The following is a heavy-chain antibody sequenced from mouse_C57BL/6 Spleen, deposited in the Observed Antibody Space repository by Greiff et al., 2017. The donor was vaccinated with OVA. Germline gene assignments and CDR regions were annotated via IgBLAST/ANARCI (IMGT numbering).Heavy chain of an antibody. Sequence: VQLKQSGGGLVKLGGSLKLSCAASGFTFSDYGMHWVRQAPEKGLEWVAYISSGSSTIYYADKVKGRFTISRDNAKNTLFLQMTSLRSEDTAMYYCARDPIGRAMDDWGQGTSVTVSS. CDR2: ISSGSSTI. CDR1: GFTFSDYG. V-gene: IGHV5-17*01. J-gene: IGHJ4*01. CDR3: ARDPIGRAMDD.